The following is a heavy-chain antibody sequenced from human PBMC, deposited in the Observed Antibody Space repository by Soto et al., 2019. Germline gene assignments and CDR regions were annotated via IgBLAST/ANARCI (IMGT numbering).Heavy chain of an antibody. J-gene: IGHJ6*02. CDR3: AREPSDRSANDRHYYYGMDV. CDR2: INAGNGNT. Sequence: QIQLMQSGAEVKKPGASVKVSCKASGYTFTSYGIHWVRQAPGQRLEWTGWINAGNGNTKYSEKFQGRVTITRDTTASTAYLELSSLRSEDTAVYYGAREPSDRSANDRHYYYGMDVWGQGTTGTVSS. D-gene: IGHD3-22*01. V-gene: IGHV1-3*01. CDR1: GYTFTSYG.